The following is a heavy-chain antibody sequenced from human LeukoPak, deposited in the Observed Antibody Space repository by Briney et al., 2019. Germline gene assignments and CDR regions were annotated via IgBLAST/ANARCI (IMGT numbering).Heavy chain of an antibody. Sequence: SETLSLTCSVSGYSISSGYYWSWIRQPPGKGLEWIGYIYYSGSTNYNPSLKSRVTISIDTSRNQFSMNLNSVTAADTAVYYCARPSDDYGDWSDAFDIWGQGTMVTVSS. CDR1: GYSISSGYY. D-gene: IGHD4-17*01. V-gene: IGHV4-59*08. CDR3: ARPSDDYGDWSDAFDI. J-gene: IGHJ3*02. CDR2: IYYSGST.